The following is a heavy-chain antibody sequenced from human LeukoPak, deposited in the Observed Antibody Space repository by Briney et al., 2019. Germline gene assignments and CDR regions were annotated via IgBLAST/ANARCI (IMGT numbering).Heavy chain of an antibody. J-gene: IGHJ3*02. CDR3: AREVGYDSSGRPEAVDI. CDR1: GYTFTGYD. D-gene: IGHD3-22*01. Sequence: ASVKVSCKASGYTFTGYDMHWVRQAPGQGLEWMGWINPNSGGTNYAQKFQGRVTMTRDTSIRTAYMDLSRLTSDDTAVYYCAREVGYDSSGRPEAVDIWGQGTMVTVSS. V-gene: IGHV1-2*02. CDR2: INPNSGGT.